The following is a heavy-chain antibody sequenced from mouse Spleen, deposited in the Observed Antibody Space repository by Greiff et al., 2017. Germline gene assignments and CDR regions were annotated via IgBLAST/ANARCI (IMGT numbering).Heavy chain of an antibody. CDR2: IWSGGST. J-gene: IGHJ4*01. V-gene: IGHV2-2*01. Sequence: QVQLQQSGPGLVQPSQSLSITCTVSGFSLTSYGVHWVRQSPGKGLEWLGVIWSGGSTDYNAAFISRLSISKDNSKSQVFFKMNSLQADDTAIYYCARGLLFDAMDYWGQGTSVTVSS. CDR1: GFSLTSYG. D-gene: IGHD2-10*01. CDR3: ARGLLFDAMDY.